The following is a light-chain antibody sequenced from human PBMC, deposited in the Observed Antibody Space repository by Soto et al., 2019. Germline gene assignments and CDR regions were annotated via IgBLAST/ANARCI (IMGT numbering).Light chain of an antibody. CDR3: SSYSSSITLV. J-gene: IGLJ2*01. V-gene: IGLV2-14*01. CDR2: DVS. CDR1: SSDVGGYNY. Sequence: QSALTQPASVSGSPGQSITISCTGTSSDVGGYNYVSWYQQHPGKAPKLMIYDVSNRPSGVSNRFSGSKSGNTAYLTISGLQAEDEADYYCSSYSSSITLVFGGGTKLTVL.